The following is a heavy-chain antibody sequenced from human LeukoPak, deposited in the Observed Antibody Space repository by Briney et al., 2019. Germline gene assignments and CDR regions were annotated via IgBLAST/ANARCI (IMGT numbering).Heavy chain of an antibody. J-gene: IGHJ6*03. D-gene: IGHD2-8*01. CDR1: GFSFSSYG. CDR2: IQYDGSNE. CDR3: AKDRCSNGIGCYYYYMDV. V-gene: IGHV3-30*02. Sequence: GGSLRLSCAASGFSFSSYGMHWVRQAPGKGLGWVAYIQYDGSNEQYADSVKGRFSISRDSSKNILNLQMNSLRAEDTAVYYCAKDRCSNGIGCYYYYMDVWGKGTTVTIYS.